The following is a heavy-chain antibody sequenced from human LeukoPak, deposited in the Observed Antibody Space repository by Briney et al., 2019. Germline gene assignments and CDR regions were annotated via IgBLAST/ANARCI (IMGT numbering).Heavy chain of an antibody. CDR1: GFTFSSYW. CDR3: ARDEYGLGIYYDRFDS. Sequence: GGSLRLSCAASGFTFSSYWMSWVRQAPGKGLEWVANIKQDGSEKDYVDSVKGRFTISRDNARKLLFLQMNSLRAEDTALYYCARDEYGLGIYYDRFDSWGQGTPVTVSS. D-gene: IGHD3-16*01. J-gene: IGHJ4*02. V-gene: IGHV3-7*01. CDR2: IKQDGSEK.